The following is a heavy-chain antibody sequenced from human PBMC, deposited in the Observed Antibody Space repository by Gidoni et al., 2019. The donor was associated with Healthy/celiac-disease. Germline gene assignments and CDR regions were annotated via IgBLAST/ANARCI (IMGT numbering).Heavy chain of an antibody. Sequence: QVQLQQWGAGLLKPSETLSLTCAVYGGSFSGFYWSWIRQPPGKGLEWIGEINHSGSTNYNPSLKSRVTISVDTSKNQFSLKLSSVTAADTAVYYCARTPSDCSGGSCYSRAAFDIWGQGTMVTVSS. V-gene: IGHV4-34*01. D-gene: IGHD2-15*01. CDR1: GGSFSGFY. CDR3: ARTPSDCSGGSCYSRAAFDI. CDR2: INHSGST. J-gene: IGHJ3*02.